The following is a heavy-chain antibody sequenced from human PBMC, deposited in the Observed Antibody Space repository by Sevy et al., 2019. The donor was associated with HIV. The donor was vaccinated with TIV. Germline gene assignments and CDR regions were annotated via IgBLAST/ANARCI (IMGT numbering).Heavy chain of an antibody. CDR3: TREGGYGDYDFDS. J-gene: IGHJ4*02. CDR2: IWYDGSNK. V-gene: IGHV3-33*01. Sequence: GGSLRLSCAASGFTFSSYGMHWVRQAPGKGLEWVAVIWYDGSNKYYADSVKGRFTISRDSSKNTLFLQMNSLRAEDTAVYYCTREGGYGDYDFDSWGQGTLVTVSS. CDR1: GFTFSSYG. D-gene: IGHD4-17*01.